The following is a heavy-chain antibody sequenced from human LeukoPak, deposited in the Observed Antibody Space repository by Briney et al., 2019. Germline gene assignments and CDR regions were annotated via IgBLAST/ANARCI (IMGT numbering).Heavy chain of an antibody. V-gene: IGHV4-31*03. Sequence: PSETLSLTCTVSGGSISSGGYYWSWIRQHPGKGLAWIGYIYYSGSTYYNPSLKSRVTISVDTSKNQFSLKLSSVTAADTAVYYCARVGSPYYYDSSAPDWGQGTLVTVSS. D-gene: IGHD3-22*01. J-gene: IGHJ4*02. CDR3: ARVGSPYYYDSSAPD. CDR1: GGSISSGGYY. CDR2: IYYSGST.